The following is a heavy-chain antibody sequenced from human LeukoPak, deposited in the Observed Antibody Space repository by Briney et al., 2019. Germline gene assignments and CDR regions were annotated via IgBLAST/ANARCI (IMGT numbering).Heavy chain of an antibody. D-gene: IGHD2-15*01. J-gene: IGHJ4*02. CDR3: ARGLSSGGSCYTD. CDR2: IRYDGTNM. Sequence: GGSLRLSCATSGFTFSDYGMHWVRQAPGKGLEWVAFIRYDGTNMYYADSVKGRFTISRDNAKNSLYLQMNSLRAEDTAVYYCARGLSSGGSCYTDWGQGTLVTVSS. CDR1: GFTFSDYG. V-gene: IGHV3-30*02.